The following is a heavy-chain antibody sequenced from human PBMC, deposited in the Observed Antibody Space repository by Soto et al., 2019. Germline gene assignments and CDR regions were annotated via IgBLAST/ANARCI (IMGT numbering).Heavy chain of an antibody. CDR3: ARRTTIFGVVIISSGFDY. D-gene: IGHD3-3*01. CDR2: IKQDGGEK. J-gene: IGHJ4*02. Sequence: PGGSLRLSCAASGFTFSSYWMSWVRQAPGKGLEWVANIKQDGGEKYYVDSVKGRFTVSRDNAKNSLYLQMNGLRAEDTAVYYCARRTTIFGVVIISSGFDYWGQGTLVTVSS. CDR1: GFTFSSYW. V-gene: IGHV3-7*01.